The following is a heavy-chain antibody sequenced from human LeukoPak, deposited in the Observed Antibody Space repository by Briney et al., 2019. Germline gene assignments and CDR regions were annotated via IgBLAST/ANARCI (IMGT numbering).Heavy chain of an antibody. V-gene: IGHV3-21*04. CDR2: ISSSSSYI. J-gene: IGHJ4*02. Sequence: GGSLRLSCAASGFTFSSYSMNWVRQAPGKGLEWVSSISSSSSYIYYADSVKGRFTISRDNSKNTLYLQMNSLRAEDTAVYYCAKDQTQYYYDSSGYFDYWGQGTLVTVSS. CDR3: AKDQTQYYYDSSGYFDY. D-gene: IGHD3-22*01. CDR1: GFTFSSYS.